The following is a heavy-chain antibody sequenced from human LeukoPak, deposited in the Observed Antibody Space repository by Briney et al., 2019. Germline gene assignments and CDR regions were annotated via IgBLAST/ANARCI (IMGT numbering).Heavy chain of an antibody. CDR2: INHSGST. V-gene: IGHV4-34*01. Sequence: KPSETLSLTCAVYGGSFSGYYWSWIRQPPGKGLEWIGEINHSGSTNYNPSLKSRVTISVDTSKNQLSLKLSSVTAADTAVYYCARQFGYYRSAWFDPWGQGTLVTVSS. D-gene: IGHD3-3*01. J-gene: IGHJ5*02. CDR3: ARQFGYYRSAWFDP. CDR1: GGSFSGYY.